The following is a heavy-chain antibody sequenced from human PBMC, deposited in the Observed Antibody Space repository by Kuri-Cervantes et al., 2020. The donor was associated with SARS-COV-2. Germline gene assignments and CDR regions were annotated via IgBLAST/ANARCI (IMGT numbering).Heavy chain of an antibody. D-gene: IGHD2-2*01. CDR3: ATAPAVVPAAPWFDP. V-gene: IGHV1-24*01. CDR1: GYTLTELS. J-gene: IGHJ5*02. Sequence: SVKVSCKVSGYTLTELSMHWVRQAPGKGLEWMGGFDPEDGETIYAQKFQGRVTMTEDTSTDTAYMELSSLRSDDTAVYYCATAPAVVPAAPWFDPWGQGTLVTVSS. CDR2: FDPEDGET.